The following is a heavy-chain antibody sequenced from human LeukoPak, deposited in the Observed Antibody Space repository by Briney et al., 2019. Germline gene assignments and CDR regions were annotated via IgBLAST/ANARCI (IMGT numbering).Heavy chain of an antibody. D-gene: IGHD4-11*01. Sequence: GGPLRLSCAASGFSFSSVGMHWVRQAPGKGLEGVSFITSSGNTMYYADSVKGRFTISRDNAKNSLYLQMNSLRADDTAVYYCARLRSKYWFDPWGQGTLVTVSS. CDR1: GFSFSSVG. CDR3: ARLRSKYWFDP. CDR2: ITSSGNTM. V-gene: IGHV3-48*04. J-gene: IGHJ5*02.